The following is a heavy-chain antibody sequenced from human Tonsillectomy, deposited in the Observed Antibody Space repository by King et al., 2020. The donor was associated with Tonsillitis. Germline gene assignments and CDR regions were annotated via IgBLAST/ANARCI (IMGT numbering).Heavy chain of an antibody. J-gene: IGHJ4*02. V-gene: IGHV4-61*02. CDR2: IYTSGST. D-gene: IGHD3-10*01. CDR3: ARGRLVGGGFDF. Sequence: LQLQESGPGLVKPSETLSLTCTVSGGSITSGNDYWSWIRQPAGKGLEWIGRIYTSGSTNHNPSLKSRVTMSVDTSKNQFSLKLSSVTAADTAVYYCARGRLVGGGFDFWGQGTLVTVSS. CDR1: GGSITSGNDY.